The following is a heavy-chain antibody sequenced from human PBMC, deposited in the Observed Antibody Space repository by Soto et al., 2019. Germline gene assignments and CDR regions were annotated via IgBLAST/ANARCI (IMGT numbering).Heavy chain of an antibody. CDR3: ARKSKKDYGDYTYYYYYMDV. CDR1: GYTFTSYG. Sequence: GASVKVSCKASGYTFTSYGISWVRQAPGQGLEWMGWISAYNGNTNYAQKLQGRVTMTTDTSTSTAYMELRSLRSDDTAVYYCARKSKKDYGDYTYYYYYMDVWGKGTTVTVSS. V-gene: IGHV1-18*01. D-gene: IGHD4-17*01. CDR2: ISAYNGNT. J-gene: IGHJ6*03.